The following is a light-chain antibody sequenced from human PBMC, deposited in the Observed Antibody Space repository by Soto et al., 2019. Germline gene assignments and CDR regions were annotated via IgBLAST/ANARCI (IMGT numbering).Light chain of an antibody. CDR2: AAS. V-gene: IGKV1-39*01. CDR1: QSISSY. Sequence: DIQMTQSPSSLSASVGDRVTITCRAGQSISSYLNWFQQKPGKAPKLLMYAASTLQTGVPSRFSGSGSGTDFTLTISSLQPEDFATYYCQQSYSTPYTFGQGTTLEIK. CDR3: QQSYSTPYT. J-gene: IGKJ2*01.